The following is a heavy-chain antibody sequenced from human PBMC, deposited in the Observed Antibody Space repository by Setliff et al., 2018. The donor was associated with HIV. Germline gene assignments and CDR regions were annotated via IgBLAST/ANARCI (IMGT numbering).Heavy chain of an antibody. CDR1: GGSISSGNYY. Sequence: SETLSLTCTVSGGSISSGNYYWNWIRQSAEKGLEWIGHIYTSGSTNYNPSLKSRVSISIDTSKNQFSLKLNSVTATDTAVYYCARRTFGSGRIDPWGQGTLVTVSS. CDR3: ARRTFGSGRIDP. CDR2: IYTSGST. J-gene: IGHJ5*02. D-gene: IGHD3-16*01. V-gene: IGHV4-61*09.